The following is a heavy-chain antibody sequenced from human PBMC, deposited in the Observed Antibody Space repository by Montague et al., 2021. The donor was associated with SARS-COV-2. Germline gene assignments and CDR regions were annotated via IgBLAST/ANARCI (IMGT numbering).Heavy chain of an antibody. CDR3: ARAVTTGIDWFDP. J-gene: IGHJ5*02. CDR2: VNYGGST. V-gene: IGHV4-59*11. Sequence: SETLSLTCTVSSGSISSHYWSWIRQPPGKGLEWIGYVNYGGSTNYNPSLKSRVSISLDTSKNQFSLRLSSVTAVDTAVYYCARAVTTGIDWFDPWGQGTLVIVSS. CDR1: SGSISSHY. D-gene: IGHD4-17*01.